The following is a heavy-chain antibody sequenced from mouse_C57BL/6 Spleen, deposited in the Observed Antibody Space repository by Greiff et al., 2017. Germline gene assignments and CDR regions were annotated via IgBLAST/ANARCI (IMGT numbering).Heavy chain of an antibody. J-gene: IGHJ4*01. V-gene: IGHV1-7*01. CDR3: ARIITTDYYAMDY. CDR2: INPSSGYT. Sequence: VKLVESGAELAKPGASVKLSCKASGYTFTSYWMHWVKQRPGQGLEWIGYINPSSGYTKYNQKFKDKATLTADKSSSTAYMQLSSLTYEDSAVYYCARIITTDYYAMDYWGQGTSVTVSS. D-gene: IGHD1-1*01. CDR1: GYTFTSYW.